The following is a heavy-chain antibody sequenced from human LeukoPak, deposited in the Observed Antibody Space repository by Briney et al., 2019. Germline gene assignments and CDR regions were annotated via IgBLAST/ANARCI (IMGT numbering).Heavy chain of an antibody. CDR3: AELGITMIGGV. CDR1: GFTFSSYE. V-gene: IGHV3-48*03. Sequence: GGSLRLSCGASGFTFSSYEMNWVRQAPGKGLEWVSYISSSGSTIYYADSVKGRFTISRDNAKNSLYLQMNSLSAEDTAVYYCAELGITMIGGVWGKGTTVTISS. J-gene: IGHJ6*04. CDR2: ISSSGSTI. D-gene: IGHD3-10*02.